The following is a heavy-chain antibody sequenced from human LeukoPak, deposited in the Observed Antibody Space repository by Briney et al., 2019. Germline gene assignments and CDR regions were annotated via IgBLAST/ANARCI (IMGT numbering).Heavy chain of an antibody. J-gene: IGHJ5*02. CDR3: TTDPAGSYSGGNWFDP. D-gene: IGHD1-26*01. CDR2: ISGSGGST. V-gene: IGHV3-23*01. CDR1: GFTFSSYA. Sequence: GGSLRLSCAASGFTFSSYAMSWVRQAPGKGLEWVSAISGSGGSTYYADSVKGRFTISRDNSKNTLYLQMNSLRSEDTAVYYCTTDPAGSYSGGNWFDPWGQGTLVTVSS.